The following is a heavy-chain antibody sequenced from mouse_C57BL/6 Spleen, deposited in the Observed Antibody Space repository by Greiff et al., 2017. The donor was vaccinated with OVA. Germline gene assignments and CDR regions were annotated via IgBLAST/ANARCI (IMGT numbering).Heavy chain of an antibody. D-gene: IGHD1-1*01. Sequence: QVQLKQPGAELVMPGASVKLSCKASGYTFTSYWMHWVKQRPGQGLEWIGEIDPSDSYTNYNQKFKGKSTLTVDKSSSTAYMQLSSLTSEDSAVYYCARGTTVGDWYFDVWGTGTTVTVSS. J-gene: IGHJ1*03. V-gene: IGHV1-69*01. CDR3: ARGTTVGDWYFDV. CDR1: GYTFTSYW. CDR2: IDPSDSYT.